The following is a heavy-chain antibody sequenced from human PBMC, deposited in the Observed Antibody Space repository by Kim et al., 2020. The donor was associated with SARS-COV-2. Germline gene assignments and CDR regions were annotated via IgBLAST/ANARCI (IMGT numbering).Heavy chain of an antibody. CDR1: GYTFTGYY. V-gene: IGHV1-2*02. J-gene: IGHJ4*02. CDR2: INPNSGRT. Sequence: ASVKVSCKASGYTFTGYYLHWVRQAPGQGLEWMGWINPNSGRTNYAQNFQGRVTMTRDTSISTGFMELTRLRSDDTAIYYCARETLGGSRGFDYWGQGTLVTVSS. D-gene: IGHD3-22*01. CDR3: ARETLGGSRGFDY.